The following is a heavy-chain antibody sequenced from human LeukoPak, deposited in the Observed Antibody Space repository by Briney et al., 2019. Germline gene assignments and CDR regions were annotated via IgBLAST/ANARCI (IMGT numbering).Heavy chain of an antibody. Sequence: SETLSLTCAVYGGSFGGYYWSWIRQPPGKGLEWIAEINHSGSTNYNPSLKSRVTISVDTSKNQFSLKLSSVTAADTAVYYCARARYCSSTSCYTFDYWGQGTLVTVSS. CDR2: INHSGST. D-gene: IGHD2-2*02. V-gene: IGHV4-34*01. CDR1: GGSFGGYY. J-gene: IGHJ4*02. CDR3: ARARYCSSTSCYTFDY.